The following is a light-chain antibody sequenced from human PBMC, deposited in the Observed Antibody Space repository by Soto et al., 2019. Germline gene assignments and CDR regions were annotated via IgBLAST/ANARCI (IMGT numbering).Light chain of an antibody. J-gene: IGLJ2*01. Sequence: QSALTQPASVSGSPGQSITISCTGTSSDVGGYNYVSWYQQHPGKAPKLMIYDVSNRTSGVSNRFSGSKSGNTASLTISGLQAEDEADYYCSSNTSSSTVVFGGGTKLTLL. V-gene: IGLV2-14*01. CDR2: DVS. CDR1: SSDVGGYNY. CDR3: SSNTSSSTVV.